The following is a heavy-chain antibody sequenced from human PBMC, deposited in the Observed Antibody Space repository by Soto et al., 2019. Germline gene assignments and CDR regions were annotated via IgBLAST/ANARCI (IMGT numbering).Heavy chain of an antibody. Sequence: GGSLRLSCAASGFIFSNYGMHWVRQAPGKGLEWVAVMSYDGSNKYYADSVKGRFTISRDNSKNTLYLQLNSLRAEDTAVYYCAKDWGIAGYYFDCWGQGTLVTVSS. D-gene: IGHD6-13*01. V-gene: IGHV3-30*18. J-gene: IGHJ4*02. CDR3: AKDWGIAGYYFDC. CDR2: MSYDGSNK. CDR1: GFIFSNYG.